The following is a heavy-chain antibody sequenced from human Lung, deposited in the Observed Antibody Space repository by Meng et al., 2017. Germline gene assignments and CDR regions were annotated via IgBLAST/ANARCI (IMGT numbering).Heavy chain of an antibody. CDR3: ARGPTTMAHDLDY. D-gene: IGHD4-11*01. CDR1: GGSFSDYY. V-gene: IGHV4-34*01. J-gene: IGHJ4*02. CDR2: INHSGST. Sequence: QLRLQQWGGGLLKPSETLSLTCVVSGGSFSDYYWSWIRQPPGKGLEWIGEINHSGSTNYNPSLESRATISVDTSQNNLSLKLSSVTAADSAVYYCARGPTTMAHDLDYWGQGTLVTVSS.